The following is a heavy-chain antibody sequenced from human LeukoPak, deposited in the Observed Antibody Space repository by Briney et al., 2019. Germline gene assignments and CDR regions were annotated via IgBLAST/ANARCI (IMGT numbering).Heavy chain of an antibody. D-gene: IGHD2-15*01. V-gene: IGHV3-66*01. Sequence: RGSLRLSCAASGFSVSDNFINWVRQAPGKGLEWVSLIYSGGSTYYADSVKGRFTISRDTSKNTVSLLMNSLRTEDTAVYYCAREGWGMDVWGQGTTVTVSS. CDR2: IYSGGST. J-gene: IGHJ6*02. CDR1: GFSVSDNF. CDR3: AREGWGMDV.